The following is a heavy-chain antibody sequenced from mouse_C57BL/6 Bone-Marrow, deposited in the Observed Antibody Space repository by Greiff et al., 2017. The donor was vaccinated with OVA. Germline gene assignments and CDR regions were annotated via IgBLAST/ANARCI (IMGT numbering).Heavy chain of an antibody. CDR3: ARGNYYGSTYYFDY. J-gene: IGHJ2*01. Sequence: QVQLQQPGAELVMPGASVKLSCKASGYTFTSYWMHWVKQRPGQGLEWIGEIDPSDSYTNYNQKFKGKSTLTVDKSSSTAYMQLSSLTSKDSAVYYCARGNYYGSTYYFDYWGQGTTLTVSS. CDR2: IDPSDSYT. D-gene: IGHD1-1*01. CDR1: GYTFTSYW. V-gene: IGHV1-69*01.